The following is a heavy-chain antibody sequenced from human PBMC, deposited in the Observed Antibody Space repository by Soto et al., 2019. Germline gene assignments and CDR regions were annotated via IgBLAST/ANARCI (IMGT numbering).Heavy chain of an antibody. D-gene: IGHD3-22*01. J-gene: IGHJ5*02. CDR2: IIGSGGST. V-gene: IGHV3-23*01. CDR1: GFTFSNYA. CDR3: AKQGGSAYSASGS. Sequence: GGSLRLSCAASGFTFSNYAMTWVRQAPGKGLEWVSTIIGSGGSTYYADSVKGRFTISRDNSKNTLYLQMNSLRAGDTALYYCAKQGGSAYSASGSWGQGTLVTVSS.